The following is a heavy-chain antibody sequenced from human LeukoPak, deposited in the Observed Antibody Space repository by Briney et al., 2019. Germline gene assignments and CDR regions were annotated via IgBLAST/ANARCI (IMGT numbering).Heavy chain of an antibody. CDR1: GYTFTSYY. D-gene: IGHD2-15*01. CDR2: INPNSGGT. V-gene: IGHV1-2*02. J-gene: IGHJ6*02. Sequence: ASVKVSCKASGYTFTSYYIHWVRQAPGQELEWMGWINPNSGGTNYAQKFQGRVTMTRDTSISTAYMELSRLRSDDTAVYYCARDGDIVVVVAATDDYYGMDVWGQGTTVTVSS. CDR3: ARDGDIVVVVAATDDYYGMDV.